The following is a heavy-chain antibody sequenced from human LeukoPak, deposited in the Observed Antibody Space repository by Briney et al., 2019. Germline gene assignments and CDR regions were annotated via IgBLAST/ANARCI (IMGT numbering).Heavy chain of an antibody. CDR1: GYSISSSNW. D-gene: IGHD1-1*01. V-gene: IGHV4-28*01. CDR3: ARNGGEGNDGLDY. Sequence: PSDTLSLTCAVSGYSISSSNWWGWIRPPPGKGLEWIGYIYYSGSTYYNPSLKSRVTMSLDTSKNQFSLKLSSVTAVDTAVYYCARNGGEGNDGLDYWGQGTLVTVSS. J-gene: IGHJ4*02. CDR2: IYYSGST.